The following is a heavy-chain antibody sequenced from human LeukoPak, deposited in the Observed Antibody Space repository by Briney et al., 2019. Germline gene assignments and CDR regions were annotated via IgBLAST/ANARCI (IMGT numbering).Heavy chain of an antibody. V-gene: IGHV3-23*01. Sequence: GGSLGLSCAAPGFTFSSNAMSWARQARGKGWEWVSAIGGSGDSTYYADSVKGRLTISRDNSKNTLYLQMNSLRIEDTAVYYCARDDGTHFFDYWGQGTLVTVSS. CDR1: GFTFSSNA. D-gene: IGHD1-26*01. J-gene: IGHJ4*02. CDR2: IGGSGDST. CDR3: ARDDGTHFFDY.